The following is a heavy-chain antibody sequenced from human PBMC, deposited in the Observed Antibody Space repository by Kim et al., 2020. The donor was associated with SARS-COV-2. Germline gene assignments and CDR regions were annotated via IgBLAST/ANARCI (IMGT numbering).Heavy chain of an antibody. V-gene: IGHV4-39*01. Sequence: YYNPSLKGRVTISVDTSKNQFSLKLTSVTAADTAVYYCARQNVLRYFESDYWGQGTLVTVSS. D-gene: IGHD3-9*01. J-gene: IGHJ4*02. CDR3: ARQNVLRYFESDY.